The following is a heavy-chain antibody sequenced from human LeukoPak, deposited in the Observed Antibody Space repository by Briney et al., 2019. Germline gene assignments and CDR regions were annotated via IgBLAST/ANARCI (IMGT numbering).Heavy chain of an antibody. Sequence: SETLSLTCSVSGGSMTSYYWGWIRQPPGKGLEWIGSIYYSGSTYYNPSLKSRVTISVDTSKNQFSLKLSSVTAADTAVYYCARAIAATRSFDYWGQGTLVTVSS. D-gene: IGHD6-25*01. CDR2: IYYSGST. J-gene: IGHJ4*02. CDR1: GGSMTSYY. CDR3: ARAIAATRSFDY. V-gene: IGHV4-39*07.